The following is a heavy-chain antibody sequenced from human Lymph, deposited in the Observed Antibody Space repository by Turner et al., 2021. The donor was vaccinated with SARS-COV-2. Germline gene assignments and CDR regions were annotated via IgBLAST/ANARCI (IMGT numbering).Heavy chain of an antibody. CDR3: ARDIWRKSGYCDY. Sequence: EVQLVESGGGLVKPGGSLRLSCPASGFIFSSYSMNWVRQAPGKGLEWVSSISSSSSYIYYADSVKGRFTISRDNAKNSLYLQMNSLRAEDTAVYYCARDIWRKSGYCDYWGQGTLVTVSS. CDR1: GFIFSSYS. V-gene: IGHV3-21*01. D-gene: IGHD2-2*03. CDR2: ISSSSSYI. J-gene: IGHJ4*02.